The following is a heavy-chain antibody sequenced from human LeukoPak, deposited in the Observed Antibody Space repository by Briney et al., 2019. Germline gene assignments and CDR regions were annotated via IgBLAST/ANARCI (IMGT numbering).Heavy chain of an antibody. J-gene: IGHJ4*02. V-gene: IGHV1-2*06. CDR2: INLNSGVT. CDR3: AKDKVGDDSGLVDY. CDR1: GYTFTDYY. Sequence: ASVKVSCKASGYTFTDYYMHWIRQAPGQGLEWMGRINLNSGVTNYAQNFQGRVTMTRDTSISTAYMEVISLRSDDTAVYYCAKDKVGDDSGLVDYWGQGILVTVSS. D-gene: IGHD3-22*01.